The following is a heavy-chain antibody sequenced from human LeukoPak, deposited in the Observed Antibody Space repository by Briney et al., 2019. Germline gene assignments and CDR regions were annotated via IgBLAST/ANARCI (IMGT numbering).Heavy chain of an antibody. CDR2: INQDGNGK. CDR3: GRDMDV. J-gene: IGHJ6*02. V-gene: IGHV3-7*01. CDR1: GFTFSTYW. D-gene: IGHD3-10*01. Sequence: GGSLRLSCAASGFTFSTYWMSWVRQAPGKGLEWVVNINQDGNGKYYLDSVKGRFTISRDNAKNSLYLQINSLRAEDTAVYYCGRDMDVWGQGSTVTVSS.